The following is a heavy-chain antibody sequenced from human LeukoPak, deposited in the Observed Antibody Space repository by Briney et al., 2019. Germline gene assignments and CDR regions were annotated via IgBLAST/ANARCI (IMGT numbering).Heavy chain of an antibody. D-gene: IGHD6-6*01. CDR2: IYYSGST. V-gene: IGHV4-39*01. Sequence: PSETLSLTCTVSGGSISSSSYYWGWIRQPPGKGLEWIGSIYYSGSTYYNPSLKSRVTISVDTSKNQFSLKLSSVTAADTAVYYCARAYPYSSSSGFDYWGQGTLVTVSS. CDR3: ARAYPYSSSSGFDY. CDR1: GGSISSSSYY. J-gene: IGHJ4*02.